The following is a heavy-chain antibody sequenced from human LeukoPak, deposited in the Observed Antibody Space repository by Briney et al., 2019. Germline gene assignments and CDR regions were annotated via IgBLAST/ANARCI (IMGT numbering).Heavy chain of an antibody. CDR2: ISSSSSYI. J-gene: IGHJ4*02. CDR3: ARSLEYSSTDFDY. V-gene: IGHV3-21*01. CDR1: GFTFSSYS. Sequence: GGSLRLSCAASGFTFSSYSMNWVRQAPGGGLEWVSSISSSSSYIYYADSVKGRFTISRDNAKNSLYLQMNSLRAEDTAVYYCARSLEYSSTDFDYWGQGTLVTVSS. D-gene: IGHD6-6*01.